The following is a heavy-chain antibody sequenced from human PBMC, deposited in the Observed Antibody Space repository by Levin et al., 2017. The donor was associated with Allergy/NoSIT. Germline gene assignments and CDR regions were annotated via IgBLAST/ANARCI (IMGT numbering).Heavy chain of an antibody. CDR1: GFTFTNYW. J-gene: IGHJ4*02. D-gene: IGHD4-11*01. Sequence: GESLKISCVASGFTFTNYWMTWVRQAPGKGLGRVANINLDGNEKYYMDSVKGRFTISRDNAENSLYLQMNSLRAEDTAVYYCARQTVIPDFWGRGTLVTVSS. CDR3: ARQTVIPDF. CDR2: INLDGNEK. V-gene: IGHV3-7*01.